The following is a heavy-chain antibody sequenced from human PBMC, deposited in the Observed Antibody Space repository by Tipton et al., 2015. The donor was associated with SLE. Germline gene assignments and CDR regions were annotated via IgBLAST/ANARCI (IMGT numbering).Heavy chain of an antibody. CDR2: ISASGGRT. D-gene: IGHD3-22*01. J-gene: IGHJ6*02. V-gene: IGHV3-23*01. CDR3: GTTSSDYGMDV. CDR1: GFMFSNYG. Sequence: GSLRLSCAASGFMFSNYGMNWVRQAPGKGLEWVSSISASGGRTYYADSVKGRFTISRDNSKNMVNLQMNSLRAEDTAVYYCGTTSSDYGMDVWGQGTTVTVSS.